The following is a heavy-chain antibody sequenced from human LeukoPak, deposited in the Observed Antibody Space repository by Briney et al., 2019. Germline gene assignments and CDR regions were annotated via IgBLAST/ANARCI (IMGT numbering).Heavy chain of an antibody. D-gene: IGHD3-16*01. Sequence: GGSLRLSCAASGFTFSSYEMNWVRQAPGKRLEWVSGISPSGGTTYYADSLKGRFSISRDNSKNTVYLQMNSLRADDTAVYYCARDLSWGAFIWGQGTMVTVSS. CDR2: ISPSGGTT. CDR3: ARDLSWGAFI. V-gene: IGHV3-23*01. J-gene: IGHJ3*02. CDR1: GFTFSSYE.